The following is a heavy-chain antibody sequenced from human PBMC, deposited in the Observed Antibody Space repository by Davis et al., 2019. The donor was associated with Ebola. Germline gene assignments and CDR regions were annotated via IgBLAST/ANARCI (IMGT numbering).Heavy chain of an antibody. Sequence: PGGSLRLSCAASGFTVSSNYMSWVRQAPGKGLEWVSVIYSSGSTYYADSVKGRFTISRHNSKNTLYLQMNSLKIEDTAVYFCSTIIRETWGQGTLVTVST. CDR2: IYSSGST. D-gene: IGHD3-3*01. V-gene: IGHV3-53*01. CDR1: GFTVSSNY. CDR3: STIIRET. J-gene: IGHJ4*02.